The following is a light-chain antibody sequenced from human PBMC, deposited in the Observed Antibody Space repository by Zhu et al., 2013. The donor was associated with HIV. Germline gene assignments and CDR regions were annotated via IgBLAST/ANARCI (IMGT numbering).Light chain of an antibody. CDR1: QSISTY. CDR3: QQYADSPRT. V-gene: IGKV3-20*01. J-gene: IGKJ1*01. CDR2: SAS. Sequence: EIVLTQSPGTLSLSPGERATLSCRSSQSISTYLAWYQHKPGQAPILLIYSASTRATGIPDRFSGSGSGTDFTLTITRLEPEDLAIYYCQQYADSPRTFGQGTKVEIK.